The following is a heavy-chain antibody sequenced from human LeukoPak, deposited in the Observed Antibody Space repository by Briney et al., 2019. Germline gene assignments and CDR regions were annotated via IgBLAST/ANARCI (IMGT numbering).Heavy chain of an antibody. CDR3: ARGPYYYGSGRRSDYYYYYMDV. V-gene: IGHV1-3*03. D-gene: IGHD3-10*01. Sequence: GASVKVSCKASGYTFTSYAMHWVRQAPGQRLEWMGWINAGNGNTKYSQEFQGRVTITRDTSASTAYMELSSLRSEDMAVYYCARGPYYYGSGRRSDYYYYYMDVWGKGTTVTVSS. J-gene: IGHJ6*03. CDR1: GYTFTSYA. CDR2: INAGNGNT.